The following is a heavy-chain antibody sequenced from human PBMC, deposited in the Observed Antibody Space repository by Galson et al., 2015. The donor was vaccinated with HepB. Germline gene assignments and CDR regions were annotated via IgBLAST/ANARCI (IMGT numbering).Heavy chain of an antibody. J-gene: IGHJ6*02. CDR2: IDWDDDK. Sequence: VKPTQTLTLTCTFSGFSLSTSGMCVSWIRQPPGKALEWLARIDWDDDKYYSTSLKTRLTISKDTSKNQVVLTMTNMDPVDTATYYCARILAARPTYYGMDVWGQGTTVTVSS. CDR3: ARILAARPTYYGMDV. CDR1: GFSLSTSGMC. D-gene: IGHD6-6*01. V-gene: IGHV2-70*11.